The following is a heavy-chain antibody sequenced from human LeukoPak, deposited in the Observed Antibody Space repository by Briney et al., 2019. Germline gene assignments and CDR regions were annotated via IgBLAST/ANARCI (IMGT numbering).Heavy chain of an antibody. CDR3: AHRRSRIAAEYWFDP. CDR1: GFSLSTSGVG. J-gene: IGHJ5*02. Sequence: SGPTLVKPTQTLTLTCTFSGFSLSTSGVGVGWIRQPPGKALEWLALIYWDDDKRYSPSLKSRLTITKDTSKNQVVLTTTNMDPVDTATYYCAHRRSRIAAEYWFDPWGQGTLVTVSS. D-gene: IGHD6-25*01. V-gene: IGHV2-5*02. CDR2: IYWDDDK.